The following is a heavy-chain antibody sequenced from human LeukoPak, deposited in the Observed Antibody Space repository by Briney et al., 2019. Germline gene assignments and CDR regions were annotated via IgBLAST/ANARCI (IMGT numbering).Heavy chain of an antibody. CDR3: AKDGKTYYYDSSAYGMDV. CDR2: ISYDGSNK. CDR1: GFTFSSYG. V-gene: IGHV3-30*18. D-gene: IGHD3-22*01. Sequence: QAGGSLRLSCAASGFTFSSYGMHWVRQAPGKGLEWVAVISYDGSNKYYADSVKGRFTISRDNSKNTLYLQMNSLGAEDTAVYYCAKDGKTYYYDSSAYGMDVWGQGTTVTVSS. J-gene: IGHJ6*02.